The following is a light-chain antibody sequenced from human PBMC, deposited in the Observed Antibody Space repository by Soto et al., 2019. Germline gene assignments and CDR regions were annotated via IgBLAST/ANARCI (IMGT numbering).Light chain of an antibody. CDR1: SSNIGTYT. CDR3: AARDDSLNAWV. V-gene: IGLV1-44*01. J-gene: IGLJ3*02. Sequence: QSVLTQPPSASGTPGQRVTISCSGSSSNIGTYTVNWYQQLPGAAPKLLIYSNNQRPSGVPDRFSGSKSGTSASLAISGLQSDDEADYYCAARDDSLNAWVFGGGTKVTVL. CDR2: SNN.